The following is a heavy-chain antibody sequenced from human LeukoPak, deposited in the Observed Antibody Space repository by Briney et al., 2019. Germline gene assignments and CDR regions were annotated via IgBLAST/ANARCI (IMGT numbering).Heavy chain of an antibody. CDR1: GGSISRYY. CDR3: AREMAGQWFDP. D-gene: IGHD6-19*01. V-gene: IGHV4-59*01. CDR2: IYCSGST. J-gene: IGHJ5*02. Sequence: PSETLSLTCTASGGSISRYYWSWIRQPPGKGLEWSGYIYCSGSTNYNPSLKSRVTISVDTSKNQFSLKLSSVTAADTAVYYCAREMAGQWFDPWGQGTLVTVSS.